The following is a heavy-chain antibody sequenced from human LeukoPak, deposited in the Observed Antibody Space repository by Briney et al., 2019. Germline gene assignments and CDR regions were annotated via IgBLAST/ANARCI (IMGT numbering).Heavy chain of an antibody. CDR1: GFTFSSYS. D-gene: IGHD3-22*01. CDR2: ISSSSSYI. Sequence: GGSLRLSCVVSGFTFSSYSMNWVRQAPGKGLEWVSSISSSSSYIYYADSLKGRFTISRDNAKNSLYLRMNSLRAEDTAVYYCARDRMIGMDVWGQGTTVTVSS. J-gene: IGHJ6*02. CDR3: ARDRMIGMDV. V-gene: IGHV3-21*01.